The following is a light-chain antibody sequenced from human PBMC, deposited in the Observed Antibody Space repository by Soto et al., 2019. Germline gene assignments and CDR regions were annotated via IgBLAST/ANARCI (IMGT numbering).Light chain of an antibody. V-gene: IGKV3-15*01. J-gene: IGKJ1*01. Sequence: EIVMTQSPATLSVSPGERATLSCRASQSVSSNLAWYQQKPGQAPTLLIYGASARATGIPVRFSGSRSGTEFTLTISSLQSEDFAVYYCQQYGGSPRTFGQGTKVEVK. CDR2: GAS. CDR1: QSVSSN. CDR3: QQYGGSPRT.